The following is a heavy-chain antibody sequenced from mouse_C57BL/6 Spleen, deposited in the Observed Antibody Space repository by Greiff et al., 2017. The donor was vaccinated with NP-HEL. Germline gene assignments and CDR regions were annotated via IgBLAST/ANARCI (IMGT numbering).Heavy chain of an antibody. CDR3: ARWDGYYPSYYAMDY. J-gene: IGHJ4*01. V-gene: IGHV14-2*01. D-gene: IGHD2-3*01. Sequence: VQLQQSGAELVKPGASVKLSCTASGFTITDYYMHWVKQRTEQGLEWIGRIDPEDGETKYAPKFQGKATITADTSSNTAYLQLSSLTSEDTAGYYCARWDGYYPSYYAMDYWGQGTSVTVSS. CDR2: IDPEDGET. CDR1: GFTITDYY.